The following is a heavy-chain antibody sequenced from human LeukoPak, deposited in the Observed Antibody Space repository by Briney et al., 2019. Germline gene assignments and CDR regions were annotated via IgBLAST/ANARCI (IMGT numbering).Heavy chain of an antibody. D-gene: IGHD1-1*01. CDR3: ARSPVLDRNDWSFAD. J-gene: IGHJ4*02. CDR1: GFTVSRNY. V-gene: IGHV3-53*01. CDR2: SYSGGDT. Sequence: GGSLRPSCAASGFTVSRNYMSWVRQAPGKGLEWVSVSYSGGDTYYPDSVKGRFTVSRDNPKNTVYLQMNSLRAEDTAVYFCARSPVLDRNDWSFADWGQGTLVTVSS.